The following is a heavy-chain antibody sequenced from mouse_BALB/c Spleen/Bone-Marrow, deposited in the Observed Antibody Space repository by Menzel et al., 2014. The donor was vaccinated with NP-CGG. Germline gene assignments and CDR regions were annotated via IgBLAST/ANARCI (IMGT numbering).Heavy chain of an antibody. CDR2: INSNGGST. V-gene: IGHV5-6-2*01. J-gene: IGHJ2*01. Sequence: EVHLVESGGGLVKLGGSLKLSCAASGFTFSSYHMSWVRQTPEKRLELVAAINSNGGSTYYPDTVKGRFTISRDNAKNTLYLQMSSLKSEDTALYYCARQGYPYFDYWGQGTTLTVSS. CDR1: GFTFSSYH. D-gene: IGHD2-14*01. CDR3: ARQGYPYFDY.